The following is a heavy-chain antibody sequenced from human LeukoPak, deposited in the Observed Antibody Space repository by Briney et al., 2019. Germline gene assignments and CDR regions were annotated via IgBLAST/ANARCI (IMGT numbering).Heavy chain of an antibody. CDR1: GFTFSNVW. D-gene: IGHD6-19*01. J-gene: IGHJ4*02. CDR2: MRSKTHGETI. Sequence: GGSLRLSRAASGFTFSNVWMNWVRQAPGKGLEWVGRMRSKTHGETIDYAAPVRGRFTISRDDSKNTLYLQLNSLKTEDTAVYYCATEVIIAVTGNDYWGQGSLVTVSS. V-gene: IGHV3-15*07. CDR3: ATEVIIAVTGNDY.